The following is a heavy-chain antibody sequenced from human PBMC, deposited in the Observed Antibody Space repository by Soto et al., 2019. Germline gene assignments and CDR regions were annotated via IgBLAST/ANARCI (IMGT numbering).Heavy chain of an antibody. CDR1: GGSISSYY. CDR3: ARRYGYAFDF. V-gene: IGHV4-59*08. Sequence: QVQLQESGPGLVKPSETLSLTCTVSGGSISSYYWSWIRQPPGKGLEWIGYIYYSGSTNYNPSLTTRVTISADTTKNQSSLQLRLSSVPAADKAVYYRARRYGYAFDFWGQGTMVTVSS. J-gene: IGHJ3*01. CDR2: IYYSGST. D-gene: IGHD5-18*01.